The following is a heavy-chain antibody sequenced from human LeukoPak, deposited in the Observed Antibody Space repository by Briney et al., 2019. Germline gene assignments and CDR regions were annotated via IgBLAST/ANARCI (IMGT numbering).Heavy chain of an antibody. CDR3: ARDMSSSWYSPYYYYGMDV. J-gene: IGHJ6*02. V-gene: IGHV3-30-3*01. D-gene: IGHD6-13*01. CDR1: GFTFSSYA. Sequence: GGSPRLSCAASGFTFSSYAMHWVRQAPGKGLEWVAVISYDGSDKYYADSVKGRFTISRDNSKNTLYLQMNSLRAEDTAVYYCARDMSSSWYSPYYYYGMDVWGQGTTVTVSS. CDR2: ISYDGSDK.